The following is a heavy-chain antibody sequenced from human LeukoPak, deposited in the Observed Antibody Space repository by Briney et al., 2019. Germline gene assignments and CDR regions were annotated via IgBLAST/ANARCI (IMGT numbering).Heavy chain of an antibody. D-gene: IGHD6-19*01. CDR3: ARGRSGWSPYYYYGMDV. CDR2: ISSTTSYK. CDR1: GFTFSSYS. J-gene: IGHJ6*02. V-gene: IGHV3-21*01. Sequence: PGGSLRLSCAASGFTFSSYSMNWVRQAPGKGLEWVSFISSTTSYKYYADSVKGRFTISRDNAKNSLYLQMNSLRAEDTAVYYCARGRSGWSPYYYYGMDVWGQGTTVTASS.